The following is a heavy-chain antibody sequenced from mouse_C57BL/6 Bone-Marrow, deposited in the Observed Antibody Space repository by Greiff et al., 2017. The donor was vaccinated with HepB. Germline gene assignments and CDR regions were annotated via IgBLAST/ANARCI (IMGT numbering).Heavy chain of an antibody. D-gene: IGHD1-1*01. V-gene: IGHV7-1*01. J-gene: IGHJ1*03. CDR1: GFTFSDFY. Sequence: DVHLVESGGGLVQSGRSLRLSCATSGFTFSDFYMEWVRQAPGKGLEWIAASRNKANDYTTEYSASVKGRFIVSRDTSQSILYLQMNALRAEDTAIYYCARDASGTVVAHWYFDVWGTGTTVTVSS. CDR2: SRNKANDYTT. CDR3: ARDASGTVVAHWYFDV.